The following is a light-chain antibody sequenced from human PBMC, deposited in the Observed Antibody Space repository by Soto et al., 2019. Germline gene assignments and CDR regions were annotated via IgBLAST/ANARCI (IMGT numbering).Light chain of an antibody. Sequence: EIVMTQSPATLSVSPGETATLSCRASQSVSYNLAWYQQKPGQGPRLLIYGAFTRATGIPARFSGSGSGTDFTLTISSLQSADFAVYYCQQYKNWPPLTFGGGTKLEIK. V-gene: IGKV3-15*01. CDR3: QQYKNWPPLT. CDR1: QSVSYN. J-gene: IGKJ4*01. CDR2: GAF.